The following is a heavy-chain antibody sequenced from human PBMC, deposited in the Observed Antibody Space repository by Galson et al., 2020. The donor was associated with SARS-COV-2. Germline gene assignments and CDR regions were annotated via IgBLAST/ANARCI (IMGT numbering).Heavy chain of an antibody. V-gene: IGHV3-49*03. CDR2: IRSKAYGGTT. CDR1: GFTFGDYA. CDR3: TRAGIQLWLLDWCDP. Sequence: GGSLRLSCTASGFTFGDYAMSWFRQAPGKGLEWVGFIRSKAYGGTTEYAASVKGRFTISRDDSKSIAYLQMNSLKTEDTAVYYCTRAGIQLWLLDWCDPWGQGTLVTVSS. D-gene: IGHD5-18*01. J-gene: IGHJ5*02.